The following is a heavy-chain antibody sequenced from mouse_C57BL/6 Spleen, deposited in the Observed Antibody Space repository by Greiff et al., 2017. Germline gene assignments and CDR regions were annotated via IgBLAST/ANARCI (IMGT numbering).Heavy chain of an antibody. J-gene: IGHJ3*01. D-gene: IGHD1-1*01. CDR3: ARGEYGSRTSWFAY. V-gene: IGHV1-80*01. CDR1: GYAFSSYW. Sequence: QVQLQQSGAELVKPGASVKISCKASGYAFSSYWMNWVKQRPGKGLEWIGQIYPGDGDTNYNGKFKGKATLTADKSSSTAYMQLSSLTSEDSAVYFCARGEYGSRTSWFAYWGQGTLVTVSA. CDR2: IYPGDGDT.